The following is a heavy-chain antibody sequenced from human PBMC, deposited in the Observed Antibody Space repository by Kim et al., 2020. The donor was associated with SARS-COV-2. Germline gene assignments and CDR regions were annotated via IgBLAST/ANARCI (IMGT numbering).Heavy chain of an antibody. J-gene: IGHJ4*02. D-gene: IGHD3-10*01. V-gene: IGHV4-4*02. CDR3: ARGATYYYGSGSYYRYYFDY. CDR1: GGSISSSNW. Sequence: SETLSLTCAVSGGSISSSNWWSWVRQSPGKGLEWIGEIYHSGSTNYNPSLKSRVTISVDKSKNQFSLKLSSVTAADTAVYYCARGATYYYGSGSYYRYYFDYWGQGTLVTVSS. CDR2: IYHSGST.